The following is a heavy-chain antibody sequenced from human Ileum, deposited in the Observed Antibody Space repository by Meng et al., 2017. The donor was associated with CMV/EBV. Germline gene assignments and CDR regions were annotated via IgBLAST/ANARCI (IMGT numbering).Heavy chain of an antibody. V-gene: IGHV4-61*01. J-gene: IGHJ5*02. CDR3: AAWSGYRNWFDP. CDR1: GGSVSSGSYY. D-gene: IGHD3-3*01. Sequence: CTGSGGSVSSGSYYWSWIRQPPGKGLEWIGYIYYSGSTNYNPSLKSRVTISVDTSKNQFSLKLSSVTAADTAVYYCAAWSGYRNWFDPWGQGTLVTVSS. CDR2: IYYSGST.